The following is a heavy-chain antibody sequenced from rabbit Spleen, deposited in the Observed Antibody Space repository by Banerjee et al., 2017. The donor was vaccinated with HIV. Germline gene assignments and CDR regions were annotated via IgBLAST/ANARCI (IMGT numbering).Heavy chain of an antibody. CDR3: ATYVDYDGDFNL. D-gene: IGHD2-1*01. Sequence: QEQLEESGGGLVQPEGSLTLACKASGIDFSSYYYMCWVRQAPGKGLEWIACIDTGFGGTTYYASWAKGRFTISKTSSTTVTLQMTSLTAADTATYFCATYVDYDGDFNLWGQGTLVTVS. V-gene: IGHV1S45*01. J-gene: IGHJ4*01. CDR2: IDTGFGGTT. CDR1: GIDFSSYYY.